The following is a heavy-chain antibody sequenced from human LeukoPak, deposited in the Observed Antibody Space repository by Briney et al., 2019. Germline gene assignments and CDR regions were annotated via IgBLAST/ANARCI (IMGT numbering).Heavy chain of an antibody. J-gene: IGHJ4*02. CDR1: GFTFSSYA. CDR3: ARDSGIAVRLFDY. Sequence: GGSLRLSCAATGFTFSSYAMHGVRQAPGKGLEWVAVISYDGSNKYYADSVKGRFTISRDNSKNTLYLQMNSLRAEDTAVYCCARDSGIAVRLFDYWGQGTLVTVSS. CDR2: ISYDGSNK. D-gene: IGHD6-19*01. V-gene: IGHV3-30*04.